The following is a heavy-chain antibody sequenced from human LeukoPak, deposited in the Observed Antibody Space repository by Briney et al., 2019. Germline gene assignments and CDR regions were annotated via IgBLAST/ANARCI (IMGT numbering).Heavy chain of an antibody. V-gene: IGHV3-7*01. CDR1: GFTFTSHW. Sequence: GGSLRLSCAASGFTFTSHWMSWVRQAPGKGLEWVANINQDGSEKYYVDSVKGRFTISRDNAKNSLYLQMNSLRAEDTAAYYCARDGPWGQGTLVTVSS. J-gene: IGHJ5*02. CDR3: ARDGP. CDR2: INQDGSEK.